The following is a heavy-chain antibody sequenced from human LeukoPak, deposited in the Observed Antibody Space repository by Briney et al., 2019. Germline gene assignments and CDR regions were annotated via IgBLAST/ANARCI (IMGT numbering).Heavy chain of an antibody. CDR2: MIGSGSST. J-gene: IGHJ4*02. V-gene: IGHV3-23*01. Sequence: GGSLRLSCAASGFPFSNHAMSWVRQAPGKGLEWVSAMIGSGSSTYYADSVKGRFTISRDNARNTLFLQMNSLRVEDTAVYYCAKDETHSSGWAPFDSWGQGTLVAVSS. D-gene: IGHD6-19*01. CDR3: AKDETHSSGWAPFDS. CDR1: GFPFSNHA.